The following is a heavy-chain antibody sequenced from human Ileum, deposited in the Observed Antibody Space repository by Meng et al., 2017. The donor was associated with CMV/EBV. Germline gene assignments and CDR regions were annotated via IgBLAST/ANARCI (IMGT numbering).Heavy chain of an antibody. J-gene: IGHJ4*02. CDR2: IKNKVGGGTP. D-gene: IGHD3-16*01. Sequence: GGSLRLSCVAPEVTFTNSWMTWVRQAPGKGLEWVGRIKNKVGGGTPDYAAPVKGRFTISKDDSKNTLYLQMNTLTTEDTALYYCTTDGGFYWGQGTLVTVSS. CDR3: TTDGGFY. CDR1: EVTFTNSW. V-gene: IGHV3-15*01.